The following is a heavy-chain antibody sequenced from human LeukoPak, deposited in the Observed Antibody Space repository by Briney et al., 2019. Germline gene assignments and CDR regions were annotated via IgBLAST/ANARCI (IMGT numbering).Heavy chain of an antibody. CDR3: ARENPLGVFDY. J-gene: IGHJ4*02. D-gene: IGHD1-26*01. CDR2: IIPILGIA. V-gene: IGHV1-69*04. Sequence: SVKVSCKASGGTFSSYAISWVRQAPGQGLEWMGRIIPILGIANYAQKFQGRVTITADKSTSTAYMELSSLRSEDTAVYYCARENPLGVFDYWGQGTLVTVSS. CDR1: GGTFSSYA.